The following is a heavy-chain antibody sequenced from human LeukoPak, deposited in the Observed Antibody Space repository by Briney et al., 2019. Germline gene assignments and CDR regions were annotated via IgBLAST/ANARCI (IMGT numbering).Heavy chain of an antibody. Sequence: ASVKVSCKASGYTFTGYYMHWVRPAPGQGLEWMGWINPNSGGTNYAQKFQGRVTMTRDTSISTAYMELSRLRSDDTAVYYCARAPRRYCSSTSCYFDYWGQGTLVTVSS. CDR1: GYTFTGYY. CDR2: INPNSGGT. D-gene: IGHD2-2*01. V-gene: IGHV1-2*02. CDR3: ARAPRRYCSSTSCYFDY. J-gene: IGHJ4*02.